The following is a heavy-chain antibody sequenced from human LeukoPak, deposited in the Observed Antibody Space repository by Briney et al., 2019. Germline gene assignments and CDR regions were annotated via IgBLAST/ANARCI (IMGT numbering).Heavy chain of an antibody. CDR2: INTDGSST. Sequence: GGSLRLSCAASGFTFSSYWMHWVRQAPGKGLVWVSRINTDGSSTNYADSVKGRFTISKDNAKNTLYLQMNSLRAEDTAVYYCARDRYSGTLPHWGQGTLVTVSS. CDR3: ARDRYSGTLPH. V-gene: IGHV3-74*01. D-gene: IGHD1-26*01. CDR1: GFTFSSYW. J-gene: IGHJ4*02.